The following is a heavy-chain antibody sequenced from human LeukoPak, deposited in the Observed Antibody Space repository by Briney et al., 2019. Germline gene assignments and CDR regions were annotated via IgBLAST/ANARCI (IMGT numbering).Heavy chain of an antibody. CDR3: AKDLRLSMVRGVTSNWFDP. D-gene: IGHD3-10*01. Sequence: GGSLRLSCAASGFTFSSYAMSGVRQAPGKGLEWVSAISGSGGSTYYADSVKGRFTISRDNSKNTLYLQMNSLRAEDTAVYYCAKDLRLSMVRGVTSNWFDPWGQGTLVTVSS. CDR2: ISGSGGST. CDR1: GFTFSSYA. V-gene: IGHV3-23*01. J-gene: IGHJ5*02.